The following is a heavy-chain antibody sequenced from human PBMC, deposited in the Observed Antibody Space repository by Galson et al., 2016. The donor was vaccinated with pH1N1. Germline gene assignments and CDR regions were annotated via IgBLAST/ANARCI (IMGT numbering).Heavy chain of an antibody. CDR2: IIPILGTP. V-gene: IGHV1-69*11. CDR1: GGTFNNYA. CDR3: AKAAALQLRNYYFDF. Sequence: QSGAEVKKPGESLKISCKASGGTFNNYAISWVRQAPGQGLEWMGRIIPILGTPNYAQKFQDRVTITADESTSTTYMELNSLTSEDTAVYYCAKAAALQLRNYYFDFWGQGTLVTVSS. D-gene: IGHD1-7*01. J-gene: IGHJ4*02.